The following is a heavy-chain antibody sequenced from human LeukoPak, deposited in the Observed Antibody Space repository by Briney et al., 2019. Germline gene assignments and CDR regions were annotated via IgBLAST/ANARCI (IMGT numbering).Heavy chain of an antibody. J-gene: IGHJ4*02. V-gene: IGHV1-2*02. Sequence: ASVKVSCKASGYTFTGYYMHWVRQAPGQGLEWMGWINPNSGGTNYAQKFQGRVTMTRDTFISTAYMELSRLRSDDTAVYYCARDFNTRNYYDSSFDYWGQGTLVTVSS. D-gene: IGHD3-22*01. CDR3: ARDFNTRNYYDSSFDY. CDR1: GYTFTGYY. CDR2: INPNSGGT.